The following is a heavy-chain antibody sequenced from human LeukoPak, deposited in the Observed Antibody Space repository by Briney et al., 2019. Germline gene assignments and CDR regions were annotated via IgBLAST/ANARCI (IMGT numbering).Heavy chain of an antibody. J-gene: IGHJ6*02. D-gene: IGHD3-10*01. Sequence: GGSLRLSCAASGFTFSSYAMSWVRQAPGKGLEWVSAISGSGGSTYYADSVKGRFTISRDNSKNTLYLQMNSLRAEDTAVYYCAKADYGSGSYLGYCGMDIWGQGTTVTVSS. V-gene: IGHV3-23*01. CDR1: GFTFSSYA. CDR2: ISGSGGST. CDR3: AKADYGSGSYLGYCGMDI.